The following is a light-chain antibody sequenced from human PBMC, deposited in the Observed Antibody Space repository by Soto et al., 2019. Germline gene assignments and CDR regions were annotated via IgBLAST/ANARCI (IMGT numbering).Light chain of an antibody. CDR1: QSISSW. CDR3: QQYNSYS. Sequence: DIQMTQSPSTLSASVGDRVTITCRASQSISSWLAWYQQKPGKAPKLLIYKASSLESGDPSRFSGSGSGTEFTLTISSLQPDDFATYYCQQYNSYSFGPGTKVDIK. J-gene: IGKJ3*01. CDR2: KAS. V-gene: IGKV1-5*03.